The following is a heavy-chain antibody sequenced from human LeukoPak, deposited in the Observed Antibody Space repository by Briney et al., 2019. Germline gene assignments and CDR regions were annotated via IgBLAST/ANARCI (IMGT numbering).Heavy chain of an antibody. CDR2: ISWNSGSI. V-gene: IGHV3-9*01. CDR1: GFTFDDYA. J-gene: IGHJ4*02. D-gene: IGHD3-3*01. Sequence: GGSLRLSCAASGFTFDDYAMHWVRQAPGKGLEWVSGISWNSGSIGYADSVKGRFTISRDNAKNSLYLQMNSLRAEDTALYYCAKATLHYDFWSGYYTFDYWGQGTLVTVSS. CDR3: AKATLHYDFWSGYYTFDY.